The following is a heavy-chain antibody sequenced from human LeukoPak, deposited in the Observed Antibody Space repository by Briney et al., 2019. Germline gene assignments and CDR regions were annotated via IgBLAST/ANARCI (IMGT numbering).Heavy chain of an antibody. CDR3: AKAPGGVAAELDY. CDR1: GFTFSSYG. V-gene: IGHV3-30*18. D-gene: IGHD6-13*01. Sequence: PGGSLRLSCAASGFTFSSYGTHWVRQAPGKGLEWVAVISYDGSNKYYADSVKGRFTISRDNSKNTLYLQMNSLRAEDTAVYYCAKAPGGVAAELDYWGQGTLGTVSS. CDR2: ISYDGSNK. J-gene: IGHJ4*02.